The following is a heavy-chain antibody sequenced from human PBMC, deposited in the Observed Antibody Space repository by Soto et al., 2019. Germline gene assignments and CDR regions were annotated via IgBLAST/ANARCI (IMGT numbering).Heavy chain of an antibody. Sequence: QPGGSLRLSCAASGFTLSSYEVNWVRQAPGKGLEWVSYISDSGSTKYYADSVKGRFTISRDNAKNSLYLQMNSLRAEDTAVYYCAREVGYYDSSSDTFDIWGQGTMVTVS. V-gene: IGHV3-48*03. D-gene: IGHD3-22*01. CDR1: GFTLSSYE. J-gene: IGHJ3*02. CDR3: AREVGYYDSSSDTFDI. CDR2: ISDSGSTK.